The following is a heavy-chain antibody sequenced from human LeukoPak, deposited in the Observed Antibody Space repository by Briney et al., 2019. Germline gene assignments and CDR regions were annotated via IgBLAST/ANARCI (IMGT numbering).Heavy chain of an antibody. CDR3: TKGTNYYYYYGMDV. Sequence: GGSLRLSCAASGFTFDDYAMHWVRQAPGKGLEWVSLISGDGGSTYYADSVKGRFTISRDNSKNSLYLQMNSLGTEDTALYYCTKGTNYYYYYGMDVWGQGTTVTVSS. V-gene: IGHV3-43*02. CDR2: ISGDGGST. J-gene: IGHJ6*02. CDR1: GFTFDDYA. D-gene: IGHD2-8*01.